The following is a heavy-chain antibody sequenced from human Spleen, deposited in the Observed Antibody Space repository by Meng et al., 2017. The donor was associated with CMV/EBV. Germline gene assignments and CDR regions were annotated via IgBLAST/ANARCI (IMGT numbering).Heavy chain of an antibody. CDR1: VTSISTGNW. CDR3: ARVTEYGGNCFDS. Sequence: VTSISTGNWWSWVRQTPGKGLEWIGEVYHSGYTNYNPSLKSRVTMSVDRSKNQFSLKLNSVTAADTAVYYCARVTEYGGNCFDSWGQGTLVTVSS. CDR2: VYHSGYT. J-gene: IGHJ4*02. V-gene: IGHV4-4*02. D-gene: IGHD2-2*01.